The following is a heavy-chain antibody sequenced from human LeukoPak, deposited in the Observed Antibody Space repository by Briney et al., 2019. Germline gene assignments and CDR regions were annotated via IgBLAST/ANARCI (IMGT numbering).Heavy chain of an antibody. CDR2: FSSSSSNI. J-gene: IGHJ4*02. Sequence: PGGSLRLSCAASGFTFSSYSMIWVRQAPGKGLEWVSYFSSSSSNIHYADSLKRRFTISRDNAKNSLYLQMHSLSDEDTPVYYCARDWFDYWGQGTLVTVSS. V-gene: IGHV3-48*02. CDR1: GFTFSSYS. CDR3: ARDWFDY.